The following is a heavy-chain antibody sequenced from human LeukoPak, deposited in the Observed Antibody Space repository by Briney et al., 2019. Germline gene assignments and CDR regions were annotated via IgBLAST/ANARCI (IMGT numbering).Heavy chain of an antibody. V-gene: IGHV3-7*01. CDR1: GFTFSYYS. J-gene: IGHJ4*02. CDR3: VRDFRSADY. CDR2: IKPDGSEK. Sequence: GGSLRLSCVASGFTFSYYSMNWVRQAPGKGLEWVANIKPDGSEKECVDSVKGRFTISRDNARNSLYLQMDSLRAEDTAVYYCVRDFRSADYWGQGTLVTVSS.